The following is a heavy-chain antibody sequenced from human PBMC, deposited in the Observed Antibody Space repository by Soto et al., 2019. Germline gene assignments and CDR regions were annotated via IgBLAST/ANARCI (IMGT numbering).Heavy chain of an antibody. CDR2: ISGSGGST. V-gene: IGHV3-23*01. J-gene: IGHJ6*02. Sequence: GASLKISCAASGFTFSSYAMSWVRQAPGKGLEWVSAISGSGGSTYYADSVKGRFTISRDNSKNTLYLQMNSLRAEDTAVYYCAIAIELELDYYYGMDVWGQGTTVTVSS. D-gene: IGHD1-1*01. CDR3: AIAIELELDYYYGMDV. CDR1: GFTFSSYA.